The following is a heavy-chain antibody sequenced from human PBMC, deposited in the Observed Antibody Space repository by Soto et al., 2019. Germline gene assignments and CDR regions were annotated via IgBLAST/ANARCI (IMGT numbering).Heavy chain of an antibody. V-gene: IGHV3-11*01. Sequence: LRLSCAASGFTFSDYYMSWIRQAPGKGLEWVSYISGSSSTIYYADSVKGRFTISRDNAKNSLYLQMNSLRAEDTAVYYCARHGRSGWYRYWGPGTLVTVSS. CDR3: ARHGRSGWYRY. CDR1: GFTFSDYY. J-gene: IGHJ4*02. D-gene: IGHD6-19*01. CDR2: ISGSSSTI.